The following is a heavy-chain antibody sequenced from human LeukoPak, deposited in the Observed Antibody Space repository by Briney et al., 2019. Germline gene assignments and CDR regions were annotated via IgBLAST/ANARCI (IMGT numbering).Heavy chain of an antibody. Sequence: PGGSLRLSCAASGFTFSSYSMNWVRQAPGKGLEWVSSISSSSSYIYCADSVKGRFTISRNNAKNSLYLQMNSLRAEDTAEYYCARVSSWVDTAMVSPEDWGQGTLVTVSS. CDR1: GFTFSSYS. V-gene: IGHV3-21*01. CDR2: ISSSSSYI. CDR3: ARVSSWVDTAMVSPED. J-gene: IGHJ4*02. D-gene: IGHD5-18*01.